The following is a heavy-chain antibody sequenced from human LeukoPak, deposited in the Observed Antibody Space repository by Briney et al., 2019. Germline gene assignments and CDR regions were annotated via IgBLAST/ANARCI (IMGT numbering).Heavy chain of an antibody. CDR1: GFTFGGYA. V-gene: IGHV3-49*04. Sequence: SGRSLRLSCTASGFTFGGYAMSWVRQAPGKGLEWVGFIRSKAYGGTTEYAASVKGRFTISRDDSKSIAYLQMNSLKTEDTAVYYCTIPHYDSSGSYYYYYYMDVWGKGTTVTVSS. CDR3: TIPHYDSSGSYYYYYYMDV. J-gene: IGHJ6*03. CDR2: IRSKAYGGTT. D-gene: IGHD3-22*01.